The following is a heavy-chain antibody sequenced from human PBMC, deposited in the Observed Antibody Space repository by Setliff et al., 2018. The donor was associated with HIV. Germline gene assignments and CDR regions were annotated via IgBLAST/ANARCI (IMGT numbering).Heavy chain of an antibody. J-gene: IGHJ6*02. CDR2: IYHSEYT. CDR1: GGSSSSDNW. D-gene: IGHD2-2*01. CDR3: ARGHCSGTNCYGVDYYGMDV. Sequence: NPSETLSLTCAASGGSSSSDNWWTGVRQATGKGLEWIGEIYHSEYTNYNPSLKSRVSMSVDKSKNQFSVKLNSVTAADTAVYYCARGHCSGTNCYGVDYYGMDVWGQGTTVT. V-gene: IGHV4-4*02.